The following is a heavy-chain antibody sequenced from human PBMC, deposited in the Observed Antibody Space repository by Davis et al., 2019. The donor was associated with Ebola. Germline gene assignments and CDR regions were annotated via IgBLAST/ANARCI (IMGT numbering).Heavy chain of an antibody. CDR2: ISAYNGNT. CDR3: ARDRALLYGMDV. Sequence: ASVKVSCKASGGTFSSYAISWVRQAPGQGLEWMGWISAYNGNTNYAQKLQGRVTMTTDTSTSTAYMELRSLRSDDTAVYYCARDRALLYGMDVWGQGTTVTVSS. CDR1: GGTFSSYA. V-gene: IGHV1-18*01. D-gene: IGHD1/OR15-1a*01. J-gene: IGHJ6*02.